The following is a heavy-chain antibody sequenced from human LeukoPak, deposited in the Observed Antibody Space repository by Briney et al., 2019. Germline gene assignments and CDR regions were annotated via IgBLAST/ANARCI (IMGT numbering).Heavy chain of an antibody. CDR2: IKPNSGDT. CDR1: GYTFTGYY. Sequence: ASVKVSCKASGYTFTGYYIHWVRQAPGQGLEWMGWIKPNSGDTKYAQKFQGRVTMTRDTSISTAYMELRRLTSDDTAVYYCARLSGNFAYWGQGTLVTISS. CDR3: ARLSGNFAY. D-gene: IGHD3-10*01. J-gene: IGHJ4*02. V-gene: IGHV1-2*02.